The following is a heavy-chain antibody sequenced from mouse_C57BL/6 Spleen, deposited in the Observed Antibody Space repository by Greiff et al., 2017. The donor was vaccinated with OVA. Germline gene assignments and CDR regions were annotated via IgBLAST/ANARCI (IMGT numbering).Heavy chain of an antibody. J-gene: IGHJ2*01. D-gene: IGHD1-1*01. Sequence: DVKLVESEGGLVQPGSSMKLSCTASGFTFSDYYMAWVRQVPEKGLEWVANINYDGSSTYYLDSLKSRFIISRDNAKNILYLQMSSLKSEDTATYYCARKGGYGSSLDYWGQGTTLTVSS. CDR2: INYDGSST. CDR3: ARKGGYGSSLDY. V-gene: IGHV5-16*01. CDR1: GFTFSDYY.